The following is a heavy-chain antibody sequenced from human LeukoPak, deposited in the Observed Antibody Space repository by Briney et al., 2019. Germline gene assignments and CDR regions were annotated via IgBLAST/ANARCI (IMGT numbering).Heavy chain of an antibody. V-gene: IGHV4-39*07. Sequence: PSETLSLTCTVSGDSISSSTYYWGWIRQPPGKGLEWIGNIYYSGSTYYNPSLKSRVTISVDTSKNQFSLKLSSVTAADTAVYYCARDLGFERALNIWGQGTMVTVSS. D-gene: IGHD3-10*01. CDR1: GDSISSSTYY. J-gene: IGHJ3*02. CDR2: IYYSGST. CDR3: ARDLGFERALNI.